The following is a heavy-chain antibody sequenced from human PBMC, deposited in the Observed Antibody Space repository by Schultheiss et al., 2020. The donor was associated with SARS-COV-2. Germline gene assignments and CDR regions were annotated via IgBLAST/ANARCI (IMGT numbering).Heavy chain of an antibody. CDR2: IGGGDDER. V-gene: IGHV3-23*01. CDR1: GFTFSNYA. J-gene: IGHJ3*02. Sequence: GGSLRLSCAASGFTFSNYAMSWVRQAPGKGLEWVSAIGGGDDERHYADSVKGRFTISRDNSKNTLYLQMNSLRAEDTAVYYCAKVPYSSGWYFAFDIWGQGTMVTVSS. CDR3: AKVPYSSGWYFAFDI. D-gene: IGHD6-19*01.